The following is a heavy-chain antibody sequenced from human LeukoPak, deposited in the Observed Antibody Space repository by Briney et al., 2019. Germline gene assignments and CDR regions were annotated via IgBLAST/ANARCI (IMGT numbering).Heavy chain of an antibody. CDR3: ARDFDYGDYFDAFDI. J-gene: IGHJ3*02. Sequence: PGGSLRLSCAASGFTFSTYEMNWVRQAPGKGLEWVSYISSSGSSIYYADSVKGRFTISRDNAKNSLYLQMNSLRAEDTAVYYCARDFDYGDYFDAFDIWGQGTMVTVSS. CDR2: ISSSGSSI. V-gene: IGHV3-48*03. CDR1: GFTFSTYE. D-gene: IGHD4-17*01.